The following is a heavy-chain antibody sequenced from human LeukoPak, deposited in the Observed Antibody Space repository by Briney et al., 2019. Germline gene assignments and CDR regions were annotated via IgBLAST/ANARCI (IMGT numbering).Heavy chain of an antibody. CDR2: IYYSGST. CDR3: ARGYKN. J-gene: IGHJ4*02. D-gene: IGHD1-1*01. Sequence: PSETLSLTCTVSGGSISSYYWSWIRQPPGKGLEWIGYIYYSGSTNYNPSLKSRVTISVDTSKNQFSLKLSSVTAADTAVYYCARGYKNWGQGTLVTVSS. CDR1: GGSISSYY. V-gene: IGHV4-59*12.